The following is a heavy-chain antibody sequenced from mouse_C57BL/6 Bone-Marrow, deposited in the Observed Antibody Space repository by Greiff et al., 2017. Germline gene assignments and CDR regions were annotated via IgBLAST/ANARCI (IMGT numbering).Heavy chain of an antibody. CDR2: IDPSDSET. V-gene: IGHV1-52*01. Sequence: QVQLQQPGAELVRPGSSVKLSCKASGYTFTSYWMHWVKQRPIQGLEWIGNIDPSDSETHYNQKFKDKATLTVDKSSSTAYMQLSSLTSEDSAVYYCARSYYYGSSISYWYVDVWGTGTTVTVSS. CDR1: GYTFTSYW. D-gene: IGHD1-1*01. CDR3: ARSYYYGSSISYWYVDV. J-gene: IGHJ1*03.